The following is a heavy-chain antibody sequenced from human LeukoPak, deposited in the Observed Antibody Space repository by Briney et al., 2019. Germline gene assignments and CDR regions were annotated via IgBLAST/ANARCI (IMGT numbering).Heavy chain of an antibody. V-gene: IGHV1-69*05. CDR2: LIPVFGTT. D-gene: IGHD5-12*01. J-gene: IGHJ4*02. CDR1: GATFSRHA. CDR3: ARGKSGYDFGLDH. Sequence: GASVKVSCKASGATFSRHAISWVRQAPGQGLEWVGGLIPVFGTTKYAEKFQGRVTITTDKSTRTSYMELRSLKSDDTAVYYCARGKSGYDFGLDHWGQGIMVIVSS.